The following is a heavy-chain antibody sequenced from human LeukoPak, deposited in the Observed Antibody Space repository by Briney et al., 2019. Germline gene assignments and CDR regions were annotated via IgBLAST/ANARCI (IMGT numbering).Heavy chain of an antibody. Sequence: PSETLSLTCTVSGGSISSGGYYWSWIRQHPGKGLEWIGYIYYSGSTYYNPSLKSRVTISVDTSKNQFSLKLSSVTAADTAVYYCARDQGRWELTGWYFDLWGRGTLVTVSS. CDR2: IYYSGST. CDR1: GGSISSGGYY. V-gene: IGHV4-31*03. CDR3: ARDQGRWELTGWYFDL. J-gene: IGHJ2*01. D-gene: IGHD1-26*01.